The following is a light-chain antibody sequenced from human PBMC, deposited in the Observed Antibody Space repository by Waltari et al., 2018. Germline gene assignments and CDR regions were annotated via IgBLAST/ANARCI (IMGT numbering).Light chain of an antibody. CDR2: KNK. CDR3: AAWDDSLSGLV. CDR1: TSNIGRTY. Sequence: SLPTQPPSAPAAPAPPCTIACSCITSNIGRTYVYWYRQLPGTAPKLLIDKNKQRPSGVPDRFSGSKDGTADAVVFSGRGFEDEDDYDCAAWDDSLSGLVFGGGTKLTVL. V-gene: IGLV1-47*01. J-gene: IGLJ2*01.